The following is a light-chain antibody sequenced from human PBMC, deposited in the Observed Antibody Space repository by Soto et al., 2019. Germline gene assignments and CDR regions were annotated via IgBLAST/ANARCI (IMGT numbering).Light chain of an antibody. J-gene: IGKJ4*01. CDR1: QSINSW. CDR2: KAS. Sequence: DIQKTQSPSTLSASIGDRVTITCRASQSINSWLAWYQQKPGKAPKLLIYKASTLESGVPSRFSGSGSGTEFTLTISSLQPDDFATYYCQQYNSYPLTFGGGTKVEIK. V-gene: IGKV1-5*03. CDR3: QQYNSYPLT.